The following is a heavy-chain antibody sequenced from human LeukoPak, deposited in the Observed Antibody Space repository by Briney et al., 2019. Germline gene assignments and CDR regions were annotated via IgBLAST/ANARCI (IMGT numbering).Heavy chain of an antibody. CDR3: ARDKPSGKGAFDI. J-gene: IGHJ3*02. V-gene: IGHV4-59*01. CDR2: IYYSGST. Sequence: PSETLSLTCTVSGGSISSYYWSWIRQPPGKGLEWIGYIYYSGSTNYNPSLKSRVTISVDTSKNQFSLKLSSVTAADTAVYYCARDKPSGKGAFDIWGQGTMVTVSS. CDR1: GGSISSYY.